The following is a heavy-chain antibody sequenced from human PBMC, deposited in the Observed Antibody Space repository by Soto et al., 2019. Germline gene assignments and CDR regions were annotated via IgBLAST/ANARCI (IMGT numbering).Heavy chain of an antibody. CDR3: ARERQWEPLLY. V-gene: IGHV1-18*04. J-gene: IGHJ4*02. CDR2: VSAYNRNT. Sequence: QVRLVQSGLEVKKPGASVRLSCKTSGYTFTNYGVTWVRQAPGQGLDWMGWVSAYNRNTNYAQKFEDRVTMTTDTSTSTAYLERRNPESDDTAVHYCARERQWEPLLYWGEGTLVTVS. CDR1: GYTFTNYG. D-gene: IGHD1-26*01.